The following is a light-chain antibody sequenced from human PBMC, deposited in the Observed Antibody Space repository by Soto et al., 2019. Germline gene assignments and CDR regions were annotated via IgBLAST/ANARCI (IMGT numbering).Light chain of an antibody. Sequence: QSVLAQPASVSVSPGQSITISCTGTSSDVGGYNYVSWYQKHPGKAPKLLIYEVSNRPSGVSSRFSGSKSGNTASLTISGLQAEDEADYYCSSYTISSTPYVVGTGTKVTVL. J-gene: IGLJ1*01. CDR1: SSDVGGYNY. CDR2: EVS. V-gene: IGLV2-14*01. CDR3: SSYTISSTPYV.